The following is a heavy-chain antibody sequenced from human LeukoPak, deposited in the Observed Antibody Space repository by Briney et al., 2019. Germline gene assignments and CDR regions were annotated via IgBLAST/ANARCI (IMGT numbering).Heavy chain of an antibody. J-gene: IGHJ3*01. CDR1: GYNFKSYD. CDR3: ARGLRDGLTGNDVLDV. V-gene: IGHV1-8*01. Sequence: GASVKVSCKASGYNFKSYDINWVRQASGQGLEWMGWMNPHGDYTGYAQKFQDRVIMTSDSSTTTAYMELRSLTSEDTALYYCARGLRDGLTGNDVLDVWGLGTMVIVTS. CDR2: MNPHGDYT. D-gene: IGHD5-24*01.